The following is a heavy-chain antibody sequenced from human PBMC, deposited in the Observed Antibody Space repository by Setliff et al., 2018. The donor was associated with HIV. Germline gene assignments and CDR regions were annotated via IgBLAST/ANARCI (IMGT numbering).Heavy chain of an antibody. CDR1: GDTFNTYA. CDR3: AKSGPRRNNGYQLSVRTWGMDV. V-gene: IGHV1-69*13. CDR2: IIPIFDTP. D-gene: IGHD2-8*01. Sequence: GASVKVSCKTSGDTFNTYAISWVRQAPGQGLEWIGGIIPIFDTPHYAQNFQGRVAITPDESTSTAYMELSSLRSEDTAVYYCAKSGPRRNNGYQLSVRTWGMDVWGQGTTVTVSS. J-gene: IGHJ6*02.